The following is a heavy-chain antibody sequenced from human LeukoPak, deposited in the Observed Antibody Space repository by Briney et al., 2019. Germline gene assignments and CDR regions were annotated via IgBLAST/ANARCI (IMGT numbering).Heavy chain of an antibody. CDR1: EFTVRSYH. D-gene: IGHD3-3*01. CDR2: IDSGGST. V-gene: IGHV3-53*01. CDR3: AKDKTYDDFWSGHDAFDI. J-gene: IGHJ3*02. Sequence: PGGSLRLSCAASEFTVRSYHMSWVRQAPGKGLEWVSVIDSGGSTYYADSVKGRFTISRDISKNTLYLQMKSLRAGDTAVYYCAKDKTYDDFWSGHDAFDIWGQGTMVTVSS.